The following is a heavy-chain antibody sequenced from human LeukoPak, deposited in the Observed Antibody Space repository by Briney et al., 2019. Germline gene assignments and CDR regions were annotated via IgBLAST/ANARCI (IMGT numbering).Heavy chain of an antibody. CDR2: IYYSGST. V-gene: IGHV4-59*01. Sequence: SETLSLTCTVSGGSISSYYWSWIRQPPGKGLEWIGYIYYSGSTNYNPSLKSRVTISVDTSKNQFSLKLSSVTAADTAVYYCATSGGDAVARRYFDIWGQGTMVTVSS. D-gene: IGHD3-16*01. J-gene: IGHJ3*02. CDR3: ATSGGDAVARRYFDI. CDR1: GGSISSYY.